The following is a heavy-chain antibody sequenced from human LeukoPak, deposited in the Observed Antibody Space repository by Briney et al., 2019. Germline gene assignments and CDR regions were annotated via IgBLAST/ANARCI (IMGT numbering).Heavy chain of an antibody. CDR3: ARVTYSSSWYAPRGWFDP. CDR1: GGSISSYY. CDR2: IYYSGST. Sequence: SETLSLTCTVSGGSISSYYWSWIRQPPGKGLEWIGYIYYSGSTNYNPSLKSRVTISVDTSKNQFSLKLSSVTAADTAVYYCARVTYSSSWYAPRGWFDPWGQGTLVTVSS. D-gene: IGHD6-13*01. J-gene: IGHJ5*02. V-gene: IGHV4-59*01.